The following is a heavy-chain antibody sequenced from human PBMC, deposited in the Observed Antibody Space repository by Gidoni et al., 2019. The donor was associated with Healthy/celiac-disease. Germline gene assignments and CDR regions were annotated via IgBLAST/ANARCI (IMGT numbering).Heavy chain of an antibody. CDR2: INQSGST. Sequence: QVQLQQWGAGLLKPSETLSLTCAVYGGSFSGYYWSWIRQPPGKGLEWIGEINQSGSTNYNPSLKSRVTISVDTSKNQFSLKLSSVTAADTAVYYCAREGAPIAAAGIDFDYWGQGTLVTVSS. CDR1: GGSFSGYY. J-gene: IGHJ4*02. D-gene: IGHD6-13*01. V-gene: IGHV4-34*01. CDR3: AREGAPIAAAGIDFDY.